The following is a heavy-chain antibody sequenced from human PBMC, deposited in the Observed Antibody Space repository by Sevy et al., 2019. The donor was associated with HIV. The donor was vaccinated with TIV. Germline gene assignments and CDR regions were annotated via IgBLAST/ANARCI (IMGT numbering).Heavy chain of an antibody. CDR3: AKDQGGYNYAPGY. Sequence: GGSLRLSCAASGLTFSTYGMHWVRQAPVKGLEWVAVISYDGNIQYYADSVKGRFTVSRDNSKNTLYLQMNSLRAEDSAVYYCAKDQGGYNYAPGYWGQGTLVTVSS. CDR1: GLTFSTYG. J-gene: IGHJ4*02. CDR2: ISYDGNIQ. D-gene: IGHD5-18*01. V-gene: IGHV3-30*18.